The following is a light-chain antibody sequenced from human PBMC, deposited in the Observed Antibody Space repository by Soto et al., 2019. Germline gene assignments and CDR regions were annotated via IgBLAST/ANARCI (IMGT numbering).Light chain of an antibody. Sequence: DIQMTQSPSTLSASVGDRGAITCRASQSISSSLAWYQQKPGKAPKLLIYKASSLESGVPSRFSGSGSGTEFTLTISSLQPDDFATYYCQQYGTYLWTVGPGTQVEIK. J-gene: IGKJ1*01. CDR1: QSISSS. V-gene: IGKV1-5*03. CDR2: KAS. CDR3: QQYGTYLWT.